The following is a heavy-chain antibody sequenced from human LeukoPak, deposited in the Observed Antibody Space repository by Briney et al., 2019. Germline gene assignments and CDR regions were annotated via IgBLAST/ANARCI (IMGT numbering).Heavy chain of an antibody. V-gene: IGHV3-23*01. CDR3: AKGITGVGGQFDY. CDR2: NSGGSS. D-gene: IGHD2-15*01. CDR1: GFTFSTYG. J-gene: IGHJ4*02. Sequence: GGSLRLSCAASGFTFSTYGVYWVRQAPGKGLEWVSSNSGGSSYYADSVKGRFTISRDNSKNTLYLQMNSLRAEDTAVYYCAKGITGVGGQFDYWGQGTLVTVSS.